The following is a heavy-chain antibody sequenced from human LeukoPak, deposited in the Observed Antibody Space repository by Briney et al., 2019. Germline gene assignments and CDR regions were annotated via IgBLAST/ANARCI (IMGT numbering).Heavy chain of an antibody. V-gene: IGHV3-30*18. J-gene: IGHJ5*02. CDR1: GFTFSSYG. CDR2: ISYDGSNK. Sequence: PGGSLRLSCAASGFTFSSYGTHWVRQAPGKGLEWVAVISYDGSNKYYADSVKGRFTISRDNSKNTLYLQMNSLRAEDTAVYYCAKDSPNCSGGSCYIGWFDPWGQGTLVTVSS. D-gene: IGHD2-15*01. CDR3: AKDSPNCSGGSCYIGWFDP.